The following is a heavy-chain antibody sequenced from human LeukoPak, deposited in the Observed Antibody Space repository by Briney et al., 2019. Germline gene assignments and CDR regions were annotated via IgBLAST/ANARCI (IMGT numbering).Heavy chain of an antibody. J-gene: IGHJ3*02. CDR2: IKQDGNEK. CDR1: GFTFSSQW. Sequence: GGSLRLSCAASGFTFSSQWMSWVRQAPGKGLEWVANIKQDGNEKYYVDSVKGRFTISRDNAKNSLSLQMNSLRAEDTAVYYCAKDGRELRAFDIWGQGTMVTVSS. CDR3: AKDGRELRAFDI. V-gene: IGHV3-7*01. D-gene: IGHD1-26*01.